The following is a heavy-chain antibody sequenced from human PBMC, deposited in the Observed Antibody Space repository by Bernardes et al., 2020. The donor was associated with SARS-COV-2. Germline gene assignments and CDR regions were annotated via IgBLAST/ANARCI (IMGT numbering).Heavy chain of an antibody. CDR1: GGSISSGDYY. CDR3: ARVRYSPYYEILSPGEDCFDS. CDR2: IYYSGSS. D-gene: IGHD3-22*01. J-gene: IGHJ4*02. V-gene: IGHV4-30-4*01. Sequence: SETLSLTCTVSGGSISSGDYYWSWIRQPPGKGLEWIGSIYYSGSSYYNPSLKSRVTISVDTSKNQFSLKLSSVTAADTAVYYCARVRYSPYYEILSPGEDCFDSWGQGTLVTVSS.